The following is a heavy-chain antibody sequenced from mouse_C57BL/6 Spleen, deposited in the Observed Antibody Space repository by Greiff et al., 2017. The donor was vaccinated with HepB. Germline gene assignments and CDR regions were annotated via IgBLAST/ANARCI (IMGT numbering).Heavy chain of an antibody. D-gene: IGHD2-1*01. Sequence: VQLQQSGAELVRPGASVKLSCKASGYTFTDYYINWVKQRPGQGLEWIARIYPGSGNTYYNEKFKGKATLTAEKSSSTAYMQLSSLTSEDSAVYFCARCYYGNYYAMDYWGQGTSVTVSS. V-gene: IGHV1-76*01. CDR3: ARCYYGNYYAMDY. J-gene: IGHJ4*01. CDR1: GYTFTDYY. CDR2: IYPGSGNT.